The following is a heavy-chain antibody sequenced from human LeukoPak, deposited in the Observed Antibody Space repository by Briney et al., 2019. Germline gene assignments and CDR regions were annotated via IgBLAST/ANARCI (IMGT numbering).Heavy chain of an antibody. CDR2: ISYDGSNK. Sequence: GGSLRLSCAASGFTFSTYTMHWVRQAPGKGLEWVAVISYDGSNKYYADSVKGRFTISRDNSENTLYLQMNSLRAEDTAVYYCARRGSSGCFDYWGQGTLVTVSS. V-gene: IGHV3-30-3*01. CDR3: ARRGSSGCFDY. D-gene: IGHD6-19*01. J-gene: IGHJ4*02. CDR1: GFTFSTYT.